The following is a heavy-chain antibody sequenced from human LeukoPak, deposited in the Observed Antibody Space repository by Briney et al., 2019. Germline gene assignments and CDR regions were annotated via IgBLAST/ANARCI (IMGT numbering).Heavy chain of an antibody. Sequence: GGSLRLSCAASGFTFSSYSMNWVRQAPGKGLEWVSSISSSSSYIYYADSVKGRFTNSRDNAKNSLYLQMNSLRAEDTAVYYCARDLTEDIVLMVYAIRAFDIWGQGTMVTVSS. D-gene: IGHD2-8*01. V-gene: IGHV3-21*01. CDR3: ARDLTEDIVLMVYAIRAFDI. CDR1: GFTFSSYS. J-gene: IGHJ3*02. CDR2: ISSSSSYI.